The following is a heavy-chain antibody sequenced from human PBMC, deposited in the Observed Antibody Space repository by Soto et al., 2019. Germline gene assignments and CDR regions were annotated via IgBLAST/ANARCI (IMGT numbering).Heavy chain of an antibody. D-gene: IGHD5-18*01. CDR3: ASAAYSSYGMDV. CDR1: GYSFTSYW. J-gene: IGHJ6*02. V-gene: IGHV5-10-1*01. Sequence: GESLKISCKGSGYSFTSYWISWVRQMPGKGLEWMGRIDPSDSYTNYSPSFQGHVTISADKSISTAYLQWSSLKASDTAMYYCASAAYSSYGMDVWGQGTTVTVSS. CDR2: IDPSDSYT.